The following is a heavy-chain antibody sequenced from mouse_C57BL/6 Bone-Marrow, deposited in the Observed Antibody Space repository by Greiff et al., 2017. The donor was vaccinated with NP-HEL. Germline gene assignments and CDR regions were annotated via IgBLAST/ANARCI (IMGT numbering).Heavy chain of an antibody. D-gene: IGHD2-2*01. J-gene: IGHJ4*01. Sequence: VKVVESGAELVKPGASVKISCKASGYAFSSYWMNWVKQRPGKGLEWIGQIYPGDGDTNYNGKFKGKATLTADKSSSTAYMQLSSLTSEDSAVYFCATLLWLRRAMDYWGQGTSVTVSS. CDR2: IYPGDGDT. CDR3: ATLLWLRRAMDY. CDR1: GYAFSSYW. V-gene: IGHV1-80*01.